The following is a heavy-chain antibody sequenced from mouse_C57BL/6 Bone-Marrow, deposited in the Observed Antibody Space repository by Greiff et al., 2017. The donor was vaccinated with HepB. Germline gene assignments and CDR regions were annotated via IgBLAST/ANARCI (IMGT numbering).Heavy chain of an antibody. V-gene: IGHV1-85*01. CDR2: IYPRDGST. J-gene: IGHJ1*03. CDR1: GYTFTSYD. Sequence: QVQLQQSGPELVKPGASVKLSCKASGYTFTSYDINWVKQRPGQGLEWIGWIYPRDGSTKYNEKFKGKATLTADTSSSTAYMELPSLPSEDSAVYCCARPLFITGYWYFDVWGTGTTVTVSS. D-gene: IGHD1-1*01. CDR3: ARPLFITGYWYFDV.